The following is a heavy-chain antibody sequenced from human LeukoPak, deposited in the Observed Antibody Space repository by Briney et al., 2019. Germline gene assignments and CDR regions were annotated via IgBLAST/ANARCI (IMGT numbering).Heavy chain of an antibody. D-gene: IGHD6-13*01. V-gene: IGHV3-23*01. CDR2: ISGSGGST. CDR1: GFTFSSYA. CDR3: AREGSTSGIAAAASWFDP. J-gene: IGHJ5*02. Sequence: GGSLRLSCAASGFTFSSYAMSWVRQAPGKGLEWVSAISGSGGSTYYADSVKGRFTISRDNAKNSLYLQMNSLRAEDTAVYYCAREGSTSGIAAAASWFDPWGQGTLVTVSS.